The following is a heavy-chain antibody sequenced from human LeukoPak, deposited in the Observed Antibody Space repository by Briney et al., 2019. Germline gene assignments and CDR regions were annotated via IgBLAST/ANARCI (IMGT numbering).Heavy chain of an antibody. D-gene: IGHD5-18*01. J-gene: IGHJ4*02. CDR2: ISSSSSYI. CDR3: VKEGDPAMNDGLY. Sequence: GGSLRLSCAASGFTFSSYSMNWVRQAPGKGLEWVSSISSSSSYIYYADSVKGRFTISRDNAKNSLYLQMNSLRAEDTAVYYCVKEGDPAMNDGLYWGQGTLVTVSS. V-gene: IGHV3-21*04. CDR1: GFTFSSYS.